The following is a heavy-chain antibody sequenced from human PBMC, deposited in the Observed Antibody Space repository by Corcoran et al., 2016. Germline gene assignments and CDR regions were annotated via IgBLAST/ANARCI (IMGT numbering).Heavy chain of an antibody. CDR2: INHSGST. J-gene: IGHJ6*02. CDR3: ARGVGSNANEPYYYYGMDV. V-gene: IGHV4-34*01. CDR1: GGSFSGYY. D-gene: IGHD4-4*01. Sequence: QVQLQQWGAGLLKPSETLSLTCAVYGGSFSGYYWSWIRQPPGKGLEWIGEINHSGSTNYNPSLKSRVTISVEPAKNQFSLKLGSVTAADTAVYDCARGVGSNANEPYYYYGMDVWGQGTTVTVSS.